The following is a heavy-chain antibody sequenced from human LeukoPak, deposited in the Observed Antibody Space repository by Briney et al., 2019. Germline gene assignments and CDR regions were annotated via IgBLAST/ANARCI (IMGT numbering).Heavy chain of an antibody. V-gene: IGHV3-30*02. CDR3: ARHGPSLGGAWFDP. D-gene: IGHD1-26*01. J-gene: IGHJ5*02. CDR1: GFTFSSYG. CDR2: IRYDGSNK. Sequence: GGSLRLSCAASGFTFSSYGMHWVRQAPGKGLEWVAFIRYDGSNKYYADSVKGRFTISRDNSKNTLYLQMNSLRAEDTAVYYCARHGPSLGGAWFDPWGQGTLVTVSS.